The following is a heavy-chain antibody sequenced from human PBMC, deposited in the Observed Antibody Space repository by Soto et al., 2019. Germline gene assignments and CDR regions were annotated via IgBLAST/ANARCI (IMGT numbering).Heavy chain of an antibody. Sequence: QITLKESGPPLVKPTQTLTLTCSFSGLSLASTGVGVGWLRQPPGKALEWLARIYWNDNRRYSPSLTSRLSITKDTSKTQVVVTMTNLAPVDTGTYFCPHRKHFCGGANCYMHAFDLWGPGTFVTVSS. V-gene: IGHV2-5*01. CDR3: PHRKHFCGGANCYMHAFDL. CDR1: GLSLASTGVG. CDR2: IYWNDNR. D-gene: IGHD2-21*01. J-gene: IGHJ3*01.